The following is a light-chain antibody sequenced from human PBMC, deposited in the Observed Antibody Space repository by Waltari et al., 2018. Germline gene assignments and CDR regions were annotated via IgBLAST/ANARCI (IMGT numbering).Light chain of an antibody. CDR1: SGHSSNI. V-gene: IGLV4-69*01. CDR2: VNSDGSH. CDR3: QTGGHGTWV. J-gene: IGLJ3*02. Sequence: QLVVTQSPSASASLAASVKLTCTLSSGHSSNIIALLQQQPEKGPRYLMTVNSDGSHSRGDEIPDRFSGSSSGAERYLTISSLQAEDEADYYCQTGGHGTWVFGGGTKLTVL.